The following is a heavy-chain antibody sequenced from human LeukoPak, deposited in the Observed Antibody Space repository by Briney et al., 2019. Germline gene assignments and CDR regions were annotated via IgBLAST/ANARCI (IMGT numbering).Heavy chain of an antibody. V-gene: IGHV4-59*01. Sequence: PSETLSLTCTVSGGSISSYYWSWIRQPPGKGLEWIGYIYYSGSTNYNPSLKSRVTISVDTSKNQFSLKLSSVTAADTAVYYCARGRGYRLKNWFDPWGQGTLVTVSS. CDR1: GGSISSYY. CDR3: ARGRGYRLKNWFDP. D-gene: IGHD5-18*01. CDR2: IYYSGST. J-gene: IGHJ5*02.